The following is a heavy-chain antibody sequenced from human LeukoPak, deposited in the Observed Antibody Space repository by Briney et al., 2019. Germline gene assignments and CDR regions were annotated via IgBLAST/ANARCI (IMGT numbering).Heavy chain of an antibody. D-gene: IGHD3-22*01. CDR1: GFIVSSDY. CDR2: IYSGGKT. V-gene: IGHV3-66*02. J-gene: IGHJ4*02. Sequence: GGSLRLSCAASGFIVSSDYMSWFRQGPGKGLEWVSVIYSGGKTYYADSVKGRFTISRDDSKNTLYLQMNSLTSEDTAVYYCARESSSGYYLPYWGQGTLVTVSS. CDR3: ARESSSGYYLPY.